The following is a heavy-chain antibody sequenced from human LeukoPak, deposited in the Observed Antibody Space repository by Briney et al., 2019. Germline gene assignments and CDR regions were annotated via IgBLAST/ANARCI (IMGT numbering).Heavy chain of an antibody. J-gene: IGHJ6*03. D-gene: IGHD5-12*01. CDR1: GFIFSNYA. CDR2: VNSDGTGT. V-gene: IGHV3-74*01. CDR3: IRTLIVATSPYMDV. Sequence: GGSLRLSCAASGFIFSNYAMSWVRQAPGKGLVWDSRVNSDGTGTTYADSVEGRFTISRDNAKNTVYLQMNSLRAEDTAIYYCIRTLIVATSPYMDVWGKGTTVTVSS.